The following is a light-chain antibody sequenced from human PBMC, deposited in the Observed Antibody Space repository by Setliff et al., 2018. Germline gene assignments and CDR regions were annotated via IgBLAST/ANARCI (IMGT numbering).Light chain of an antibody. CDR2: QVN. V-gene: IGLV2-14*02. Sequence: QSALTQPASVSGSPGQSITISCTGSSSDVETYNIVSWYQQHPGKAPKILIYQVNQRPSGVSDRFSGSKSGNTASLTISGLQAEDEADYYCSSYTTSSTYVFGNGTKVTVL. J-gene: IGLJ1*01. CDR1: SSDVETYNI. CDR3: SSYTTSSTYV.